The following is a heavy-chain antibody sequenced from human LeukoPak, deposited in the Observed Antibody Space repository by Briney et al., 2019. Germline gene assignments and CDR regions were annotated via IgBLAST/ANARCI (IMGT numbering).Heavy chain of an antibody. CDR3: ARGLHFTMVRGGTTNYYYGMDV. V-gene: IGHV1-69*04. CDR2: IIPIVGIT. CDR1: GGAFNSFG. Sequence: SVKVSCKASGGAFNSFGINWVRQAPGQGLEWLGRIIPIVGITNYAQKFQGRVTIIADNSTRTAYMELSSLTSEDTAVYYCARGLHFTMVRGGTTNYYYGMDVWGQGTSVTVSS. D-gene: IGHD3-10*01. J-gene: IGHJ6*02.